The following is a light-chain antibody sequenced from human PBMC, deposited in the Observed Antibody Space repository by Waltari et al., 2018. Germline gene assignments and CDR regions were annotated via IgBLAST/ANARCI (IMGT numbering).Light chain of an antibody. J-gene: IGKJ5*01. CDR2: DAS. V-gene: IGKV3-11*01. CDR3: QQTSNWPPIT. Sequence: EIVLTQSPATLSLSPGESASLSCRASQSVGSDFVWYQQKPGQAPRLLIYDASNRATGIPARFIGSGSGTDFTLTISSLEPEDVAVYYCQQTSNWPPITFGQGTRLEIK. CDR1: QSVGSD.